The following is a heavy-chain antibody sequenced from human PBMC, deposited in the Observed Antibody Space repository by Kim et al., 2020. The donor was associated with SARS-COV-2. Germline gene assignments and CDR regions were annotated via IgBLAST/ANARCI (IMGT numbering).Heavy chain of an antibody. CDR3: ARDLGKGAFDI. CDR2: INHSGST. Sequence: SETLSLTCAVYGGSFSGYYWSWIRQPPGKGLEWIGEINHSGSTNYNPSLKSRVTISVDTSKNQFSLKLSSVTAADTAVYYCARDLGKGAFDIWGQGTMVTVSS. J-gene: IGHJ3*02. V-gene: IGHV4-34*01. D-gene: IGHD7-27*01. CDR1: GGSFSGYY.